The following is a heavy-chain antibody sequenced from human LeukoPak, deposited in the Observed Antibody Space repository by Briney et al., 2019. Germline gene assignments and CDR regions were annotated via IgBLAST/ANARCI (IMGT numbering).Heavy chain of an antibody. CDR1: GGSISSYY. J-gene: IGHJ5*02. V-gene: IGHV4-59*01. Sequence: PPETLSLTCTVSGGSISSYYWSWIRQPPGKGLEWIGYIYYSGSTNYNPSLKSRVTISVDTSKNQFSLKLSSVTAADTAVYYCARGRYGSSFDPWGQGTLVTVSS. CDR3: ARGRYGSSFDP. D-gene: IGHD3-10*01. CDR2: IYYSGST.